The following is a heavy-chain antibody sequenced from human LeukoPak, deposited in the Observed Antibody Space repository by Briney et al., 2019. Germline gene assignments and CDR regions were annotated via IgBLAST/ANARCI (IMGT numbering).Heavy chain of an antibody. J-gene: IGHJ4*02. CDR3: ARDGERVSTIGGVFWLDY. CDR1: GFTFSTYW. Sequence: GGSLRLSCAASGFTFSTYWMHWVRQAPGKGLVSVSHIDTDGSSTAYADSVKGRFTISRDNARNTLYLQMNSLRAEDTAVYYCARDGERVSTIGGVFWLDYWGQGTLVTVSS. CDR2: IDTDGSST. V-gene: IGHV3-74*01. D-gene: IGHD3-16*01.